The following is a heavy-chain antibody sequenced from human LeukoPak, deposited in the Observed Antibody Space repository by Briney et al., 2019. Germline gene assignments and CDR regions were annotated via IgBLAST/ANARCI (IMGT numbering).Heavy chain of an antibody. Sequence: PGGSLRLSCAASGFTFSSYGMSWVRQAPGKGLEWVSAISGSGGSTYYADSVKGRFTISRDNSKNTLYLQMNSLRAEDTAVYYCAKCGRPIVYYYYMDVWGKGTTVTVSS. V-gene: IGHV3-23*01. CDR1: GFTFSSYG. D-gene: IGHD1-26*01. J-gene: IGHJ6*03. CDR2: ISGSGGST. CDR3: AKCGRPIVYYYYMDV.